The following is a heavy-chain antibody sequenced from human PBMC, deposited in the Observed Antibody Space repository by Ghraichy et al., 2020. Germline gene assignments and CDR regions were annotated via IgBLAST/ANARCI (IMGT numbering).Heavy chain of an antibody. CDR2: ISGSGGTT. D-gene: IGHD1-26*01. J-gene: IGHJ4*02. V-gene: IGHV3-23*01. CDR3: AKAHLPGATIQNHDY. Sequence: GGSLRLSCAASGFTFSTYAMSWVRQAPGKGLEWVSAISGSGGTTYYADSVKGRFTISRDNSRNTLYLQMISLRVEDTAVYYCAKAHLPGATIQNHDYWGQGTVVTVSS. CDR1: GFTFSTYA.